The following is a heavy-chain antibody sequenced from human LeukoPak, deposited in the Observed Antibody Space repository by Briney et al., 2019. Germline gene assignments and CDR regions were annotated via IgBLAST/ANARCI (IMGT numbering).Heavy chain of an antibody. CDR3: ARDGRWFGELRYYFDY. V-gene: IGHV3-7*01. CDR1: GFIFNSYW. Sequence: GESLRLSCVASGFIFNSYWMTWVRQAPGKGLEWVANIKQDGSEKFYVDSVKGRFTISRDNAKNSLYLQMNRLRAEDTAVYYCARDGRWFGELRYYFDYWGQGTLVTVSS. CDR2: IKQDGSEK. D-gene: IGHD3-10*01. J-gene: IGHJ4*02.